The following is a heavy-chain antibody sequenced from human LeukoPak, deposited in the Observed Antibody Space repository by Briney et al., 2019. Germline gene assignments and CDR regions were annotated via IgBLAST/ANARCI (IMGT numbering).Heavy chain of an antibody. CDR2: IRSKAYGGTT. Sequence: PGGSLRLSCTASGFTFGDYAMSWFRQAPRKGLEWVGFIRSKAYGGTTEYAASVKGRFTISRDDSKSIAYLQMNSLKTEDTAVYYCTRQWLVKLHYYGMDVWGQGTTVTVSS. CDR1: GFTFGDYA. V-gene: IGHV3-49*03. D-gene: IGHD6-19*01. CDR3: TRQWLVKLHYYGMDV. J-gene: IGHJ6*02.